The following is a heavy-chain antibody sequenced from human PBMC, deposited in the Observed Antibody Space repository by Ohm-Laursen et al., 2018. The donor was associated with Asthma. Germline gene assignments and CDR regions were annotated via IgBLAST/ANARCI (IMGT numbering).Heavy chain of an antibody. CDR2: INSDGSST. V-gene: IGHV3-74*01. Sequence: GSLRLSCAASGFTFSSYAMTWVRQAPGKGLEWVSRINSDGSSTTYADSVRGRFTISRDNAKNTLYLQINSLRAEDTAVYYCARDSVYSGSYYVFDYWGQGTLVTVSS. CDR1: GFTFSSYA. D-gene: IGHD1-26*01. J-gene: IGHJ4*02. CDR3: ARDSVYSGSYYVFDY.